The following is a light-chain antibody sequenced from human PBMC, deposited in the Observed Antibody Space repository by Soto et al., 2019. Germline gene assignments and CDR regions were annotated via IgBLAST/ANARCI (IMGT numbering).Light chain of an antibody. V-gene: IGLV2-14*03. J-gene: IGLJ3*02. CDR2: DVS. CDR3: SSYTTSSTVV. CDR1: SSDVGGYNY. Sequence: QSALTQPASVSGSPGQSITISCTGTSSDVGGYNYVAWYQQYPGEAPRVIIHDVSNRPSGISNRFSGSKSGNTAALTIFGLQAEDEADYYCSSYTTSSTVVFGGVTKLTVL.